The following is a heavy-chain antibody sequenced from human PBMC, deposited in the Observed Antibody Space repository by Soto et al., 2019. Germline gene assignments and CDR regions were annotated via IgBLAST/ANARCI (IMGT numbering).Heavy chain of an antibody. CDR1: GGSFSGYY. D-gene: IGHD3-10*01. J-gene: IGHJ4*02. Sequence: SETLSLTCAVYGGSFSGYYWSWIRQPPGKGLEWIGEINHSGSTNYNPSLKSRVTISVDTSKNQFSLRLSSVTAADTAVYYCAREFDETTSFPLDCWGQGTLVT. CDR2: INHSGST. V-gene: IGHV4-34*01. CDR3: AREFDETTSFPLDC.